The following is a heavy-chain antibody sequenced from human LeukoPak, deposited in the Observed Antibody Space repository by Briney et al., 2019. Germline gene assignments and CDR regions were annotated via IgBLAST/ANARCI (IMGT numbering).Heavy chain of an antibody. CDR3: ARVVGATNSPGDY. V-gene: IGHV1-69*04. J-gene: IGHJ4*02. CDR1: GGTFSSYA. D-gene: IGHD1-26*01. CDR2: IIPILGIA. Sequence: SVKVSCKASGGTFSSYAISWVRQAPGQGLEWMGRIIPILGIASYAQKFQGRVTITADKSTSTAYMELSSLRSEDTAVYYCARVVGATNSPGDYWGQGTLVTVSS.